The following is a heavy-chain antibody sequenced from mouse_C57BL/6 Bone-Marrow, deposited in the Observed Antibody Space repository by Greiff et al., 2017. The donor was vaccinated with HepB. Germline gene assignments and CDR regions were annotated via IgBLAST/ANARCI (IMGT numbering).Heavy chain of an antibody. J-gene: IGHJ4*01. CDR2: IWSGGSP. CDR3: ARKDYYCPFYAMDY. CDR1: GFSLTSYG. D-gene: IGHD1-1*01. Sequence: QVQLQQSGPGLVQPSQSLSITCTASGFSLTSYGVHWVRQSPGKGLEWLGVIWSGGSPDYNAAFIYRLSISKENSKSQVFFKMNSLQADDTAIYYCARKDYYCPFYAMDYWGQGTSVTVSS. V-gene: IGHV2-2*01.